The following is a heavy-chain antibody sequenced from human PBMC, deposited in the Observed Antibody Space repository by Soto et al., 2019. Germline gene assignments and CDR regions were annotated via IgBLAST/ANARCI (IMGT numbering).Heavy chain of an antibody. CDR2: ISWNSGSI. CDR1: GFTFDDYA. CDR3: AKDGGYCSSTSCYTGYYYYGMDV. V-gene: IGHV3-9*01. J-gene: IGHJ6*02. D-gene: IGHD2-2*02. Sequence: GGSLRLSCAASGFTFDDYAMHWVRQAPGKGLEWVSGISWNSGSIGYADSVKGRFTISRDNAKNSLYLQMNSLRAEDTALYYCAKDGGYCSSTSCYTGYYYYGMDVWGQGTTVTVS.